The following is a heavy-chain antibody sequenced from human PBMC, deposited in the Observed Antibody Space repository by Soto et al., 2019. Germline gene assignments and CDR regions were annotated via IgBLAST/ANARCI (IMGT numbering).Heavy chain of an antibody. Sequence: QVRLVQSGAEMKMPGASVKVSCKASGYKFTSNGISWVRQAPGQGLEWMGWISTSKGNTNYAQKFQGRVTMTTGTSPSTAYMELRSLRSDDTAVYYCARDQRRNFDYWGQGTLVNVSS. J-gene: IGHJ4*02. CDR1: GYKFTSNG. D-gene: IGHD6-25*01. V-gene: IGHV1-18*01. CDR3: ARDQRRNFDY. CDR2: ISTSKGNT.